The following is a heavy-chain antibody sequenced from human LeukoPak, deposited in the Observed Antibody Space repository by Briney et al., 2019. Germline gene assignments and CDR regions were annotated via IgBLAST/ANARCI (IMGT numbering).Heavy chain of an antibody. Sequence: TGGSLRPSCAASGFTFSNAWTSWVRQAPGKGLEWVGRIKSKTDGATTDYAAPVKGRFTISRDDSKTTLYLQMNSLKTEDTAVYYCTTEYYYDSSGYYPFDYWGQGTLVTVSS. CDR3: TTEYYYDSSGYYPFDY. D-gene: IGHD3-22*01. CDR2: IKSKTDGATT. CDR1: GFTFSNAW. V-gene: IGHV3-15*01. J-gene: IGHJ4*02.